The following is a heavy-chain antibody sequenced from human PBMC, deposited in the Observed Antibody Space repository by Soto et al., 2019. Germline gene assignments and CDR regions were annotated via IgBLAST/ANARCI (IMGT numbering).Heavy chain of an antibody. D-gene: IGHD1-26*01. CDR2: INHSEST. J-gene: IGHJ5*02. CDR1: GGSFSDYY. Sequence: PSETLSLTCAVYGGSFSDYYWNWIRQPPGKGLEWIGEINHSESTNYNPSPESRVTISVDTSKNQFSLKLSSVTAADTAVYYCARGRVGATHWNWFDPWGQGTLVTVSS. V-gene: IGHV4-34*01. CDR3: ARGRVGATHWNWFDP.